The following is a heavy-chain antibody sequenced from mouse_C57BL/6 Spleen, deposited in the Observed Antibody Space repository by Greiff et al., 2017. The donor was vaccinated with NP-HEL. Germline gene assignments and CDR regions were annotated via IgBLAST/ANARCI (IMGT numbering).Heavy chain of an antibody. CDR1: GYTFTSYW. J-gene: IGHJ3*01. CDR2: IYPGSGST. D-gene: IGHD1-1*01. CDR3: ARKITTVVEGWFAY. Sequence: QVQLQQPGAELVKPGASVKMSCKASGYTFTSYWITWVKQRPGQGFEWIGDIYPGSGSTNYNEKFKSKATLTVDTSSSTAYMQLSSLTSEDSAVYYCARKITTVVEGWFAYWGQGTLVTVSA. V-gene: IGHV1-55*01.